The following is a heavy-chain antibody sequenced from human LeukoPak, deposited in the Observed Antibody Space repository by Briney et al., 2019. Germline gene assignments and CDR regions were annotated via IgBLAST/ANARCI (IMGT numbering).Heavy chain of an antibody. CDR3: ATYYDILSGYTFDY. CDR1: GGSISRSNW. J-gene: IGHJ4*02. CDR2: IHDTGST. V-gene: IGHV4-4*02. D-gene: IGHD3-9*01. Sequence: SGTRSLTCTVSGGSISRSNWWSWVRQPPGKGLEWIGEIHDTGSTNYNPPLKSRVTMSLDKSKNQFSLNLNSVTAADTAVYYCATYYDILSGYTFDYWGQGTLVAVSS.